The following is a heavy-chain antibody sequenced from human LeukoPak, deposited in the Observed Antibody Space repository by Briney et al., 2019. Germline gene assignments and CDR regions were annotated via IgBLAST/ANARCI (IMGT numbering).Heavy chain of an antibody. V-gene: IGHV4-34*01. D-gene: IGHD3-3*01. CDR3: ASYYDFWSGYYTGAFDI. J-gene: IGHJ3*02. CDR2: INHSGST. Sequence: SETLSLTCAVYGGSFSGYYWSWIRQPPGKGLEWIGEINHSGSTNYNPSLKSRVTISVDTSKNQFSLKLSSVTAADTAVYYCASYYDFWSGYYTGAFDIWGQGTMVTVSS. CDR1: GGSFSGYY.